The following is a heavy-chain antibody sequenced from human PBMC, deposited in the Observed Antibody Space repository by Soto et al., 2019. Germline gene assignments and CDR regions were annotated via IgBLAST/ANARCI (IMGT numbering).Heavy chain of an antibody. D-gene: IGHD3-3*01. CDR3: ARARGFLEWLLGGFDI. V-gene: IGHV3-21*01. CDR1: GFTFSSYS. Sequence: LRLSCAASGFTFSSYSMNWVRQAPGKGLEWVSSISSSSSYIYYADSVKGRFTTSRDNAKNSLYLQMNSLRAEDTAVYYCARARGFLEWLLGGFDIWGQGTMVTVSS. CDR2: ISSSSSYI. J-gene: IGHJ3*02.